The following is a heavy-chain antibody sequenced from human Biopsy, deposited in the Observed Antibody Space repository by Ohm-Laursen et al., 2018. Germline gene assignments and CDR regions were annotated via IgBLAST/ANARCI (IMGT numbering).Heavy chain of an antibody. CDR1: EGTFSNYG. D-gene: IGHD3-9*01. CDR3: ATKLTGYFHH. V-gene: IGHV1-69*06. CDR2: NIPILGTG. J-gene: IGHJ1*01. Sequence: SVKVSCKAPEGTFSNYGVNWVQQAPGQGLEWLGGNIPILGTGNYAHQFQDRVTVVADTSTSTATMELRSLRSDDTAVYYCATKLTGYFHHWGQGTLVIVSS.